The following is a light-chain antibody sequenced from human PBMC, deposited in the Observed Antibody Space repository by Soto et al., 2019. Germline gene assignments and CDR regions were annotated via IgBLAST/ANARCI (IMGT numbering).Light chain of an antibody. CDR3: QQYFSTPIT. CDR2: WAS. Sequence: DIVMTQSPDSLAVSLGERATINCKSSQSVLYSPNNKNYLAWYQQKPGQPPKLLIYWASTRESGVPDRISGSGSGTDLTLTISSLQAEDVALYYCQQYFSTPITFGQGTRLEIK. V-gene: IGKV4-1*01. CDR1: QSVLYSPNNKNY. J-gene: IGKJ5*01.